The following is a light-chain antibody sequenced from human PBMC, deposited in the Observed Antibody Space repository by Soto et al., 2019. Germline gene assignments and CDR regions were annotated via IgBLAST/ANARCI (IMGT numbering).Light chain of an antibody. CDR2: KVS. CDR1: QSLLYSDGNTY. J-gene: IGKJ1*01. V-gene: IGKV2-30*01. CDR3: RQGTYWPPRP. Sequence: DVVMTQSPLSLPVTLGQPASISCRSSQSLLYSDGNTYLSWFQQRPGQSPRRLIYKVSIRAPGVPDRFSGSGSGTDFTLKITRVEAEDVGVCYCRQGTYWPPRPFGQGTKVEIQ.